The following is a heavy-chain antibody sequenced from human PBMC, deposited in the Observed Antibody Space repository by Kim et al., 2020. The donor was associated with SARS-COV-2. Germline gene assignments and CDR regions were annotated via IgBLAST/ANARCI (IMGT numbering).Heavy chain of an antibody. D-gene: IGHD4-17*01. Sequence: GGSLRLSCAASGFTFSNAWMSWVRQAPGKGLEWVGRIKSKTDGGTTDYAAPVKGRFTISRDDSKNTLYLQMNSLKTEDTAVYYCTTEGAMTTVTTIDYWGQGTLVTVSS. CDR1: GFTFSNAW. J-gene: IGHJ4*02. CDR2: IKSKTDGGTT. CDR3: TTEGAMTTVTTIDY. V-gene: IGHV3-15*01.